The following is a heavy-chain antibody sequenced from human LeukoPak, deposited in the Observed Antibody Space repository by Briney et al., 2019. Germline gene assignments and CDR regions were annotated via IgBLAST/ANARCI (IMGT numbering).Heavy chain of an antibody. CDR2: ISGFNT. D-gene: IGHD2-8*01. CDR1: GFAFSNYA. CDR3: AKDVCTSPRCLLYFDS. J-gene: IGHJ4*02. Sequence: GGSLRLSCTTSGFAFSNYAMNWVRLAPGKGLEWVSGISGFNTYYADSVRGRFTISRDNSKNVMYLQMNGLRAEDTAIYYCAKDVCTSPRCLLYFDSWGQGTPVTVSS. V-gene: IGHV3-23*01.